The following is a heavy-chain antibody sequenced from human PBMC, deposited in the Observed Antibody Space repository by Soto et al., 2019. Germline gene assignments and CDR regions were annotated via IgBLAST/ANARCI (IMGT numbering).Heavy chain of an antibody. CDR3: AYVGINLGY. CDR2: ISRSSSSI. V-gene: IGHV3-48*02. CDR1: GFFFRHFE. J-gene: IGHJ4*02. D-gene: IGHD7-27*01. Sequence: GWSLRLSFSASGFFFRHFEMNCVRQAPGKGLEWVSYISRSSSSIYYADSVKGRFTIYRDNAKNSLFLQMNRLSDEDTAVYYCAYVGINLGYWGKGILVTIS.